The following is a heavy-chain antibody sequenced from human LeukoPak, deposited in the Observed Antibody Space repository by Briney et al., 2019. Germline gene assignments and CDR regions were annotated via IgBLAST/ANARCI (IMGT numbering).Heavy chain of an antibody. CDR3: AREGMGSGSLNEWDY. D-gene: IGHD2-15*01. J-gene: IGHJ4*02. Sequence: GASVKVSCKASGYTFTSYAMNWVRQAPGQGLEWMGWINTNTGNPTYAQGFTGRFVFSLDTSVSTAYLQISSLKAEDTAVYYCAREGMGSGSLNEWDYWGQGTLVTVSS. V-gene: IGHV7-4-1*02. CDR2: INTNTGNP. CDR1: GYTFTSYA.